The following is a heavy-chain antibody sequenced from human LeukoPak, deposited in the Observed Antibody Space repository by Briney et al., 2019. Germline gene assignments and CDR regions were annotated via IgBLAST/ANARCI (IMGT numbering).Heavy chain of an antibody. D-gene: IGHD6-13*01. J-gene: IGHJ4*02. V-gene: IGHV1-18*01. CDR3: ARDLWGGSSWYSGSSY. CDR1: GYTFTSYG. CDR2: ISAYNGNT. Sequence: ASVKVSCKASGYTFTSYGISWVRRAPGQGLEWMGCISAYNGNTNYAQKLQGRVTMTPDTSTSTAYMELRSLRSDDTAVYYCARDLWGGSSWYSGSSYWGQGTLVTVSS.